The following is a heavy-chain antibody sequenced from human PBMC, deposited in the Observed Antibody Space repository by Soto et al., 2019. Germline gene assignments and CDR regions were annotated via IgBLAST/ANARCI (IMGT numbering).Heavy chain of an antibody. CDR1: GDSFSNYY. J-gene: IGHJ4*02. Sequence: PSETLSFTCTVAGDSFSNYYWSLIRQPPGEGLGWIGYIYYNGNTNNNPSLRGRVAISMDTSKNQFSLKMNSVTAADTALYYCARIARAPFEYWGQGTLVTVSS. CDR3: ARIARAPFEY. CDR2: IYYNGNT. V-gene: IGHV4-59*01.